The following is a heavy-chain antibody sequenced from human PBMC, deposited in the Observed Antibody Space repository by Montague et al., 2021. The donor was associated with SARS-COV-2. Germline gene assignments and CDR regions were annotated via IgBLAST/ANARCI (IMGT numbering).Heavy chain of an antibody. V-gene: IGHV4-39*01. Sequence: SETLSLTCLVSGDSVSSDSYFWAWIRQSPGKGLEWIGRLFHRGDTYHNPSLKDRLIMSVDTSNNRFSLKLSSVSAADTAVYYCASHRVRYHVLTGYSRHFGVWGQGSLITVSS. CDR1: GDSVSSDSYF. D-gene: IGHD3-9*01. CDR2: LFHRGDT. J-gene: IGHJ4*02. CDR3: ASHRVRYHVLTGYSRHFGV.